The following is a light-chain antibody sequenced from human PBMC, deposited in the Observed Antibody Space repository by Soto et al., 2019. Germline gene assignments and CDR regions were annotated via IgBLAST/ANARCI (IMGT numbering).Light chain of an antibody. J-gene: IGLJ1*01. CDR2: EVS. CDR1: SSDVGGYNY. V-gene: IGLV2-14*01. Sequence: QSALTQPASVSGSPGQSITISCTGTSSDVGGYNYVSWYQQHPGKAPKLIIYEVSNRPSGFSNRFSGSKSVNTASLTISGLQAEYEADYYWSSYTSSSIDYVFGTGTKLTVL. CDR3: SSYTSSSIDYV.